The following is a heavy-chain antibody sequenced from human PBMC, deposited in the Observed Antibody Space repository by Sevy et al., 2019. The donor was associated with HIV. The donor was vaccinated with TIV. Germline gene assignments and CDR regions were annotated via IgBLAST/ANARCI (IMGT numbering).Heavy chain of an antibody. J-gene: IGHJ4*02. V-gene: IGHV3-72*01. CDR3: ARVMRRILWWSLDS. CDR2: IRNKANSYTT. Sequence: GGSLRLSCAASGFTFSDYYMDWVRQAPGKGLEWVGSIRNKANSYTTEFAAYGKGRFTIQRDDSRNSLYLQMHSLRTDETAVYYCARVMRRILWWSLDSWGQGTLVTVSS. CDR1: GFTFSDYY. D-gene: IGHD2-21*01.